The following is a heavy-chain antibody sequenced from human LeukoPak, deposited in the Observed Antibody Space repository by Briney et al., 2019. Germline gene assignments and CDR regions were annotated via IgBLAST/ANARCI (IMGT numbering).Heavy chain of an antibody. CDR3: ARDGAANIPMFDP. CDR1: VYSFTSHG. J-gene: IGHJ5*02. V-gene: IGHV1-18*01. CDR2: IGGYRGNT. Sequence: GASVKVSFKASVYSFTSHGISWVRQAPGQGLEWMGWIGGYRGNTHYPQNLQGRVTMTTDTSTTTAYMELRSLTSDDTAVYYCARDGAANIPMFDPWGQGTLVTVSS. D-gene: IGHD1-26*01.